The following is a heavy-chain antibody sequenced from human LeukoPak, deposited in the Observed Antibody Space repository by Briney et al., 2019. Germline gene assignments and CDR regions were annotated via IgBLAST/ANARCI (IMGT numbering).Heavy chain of an antibody. CDR3: ARVPYSSGWYYYYYGMDV. V-gene: IGHV1-8*01. Sequence: ASVKVSCKASGYTFTSYDINWVRQATRQGLEWMGWMNPNSGNTGYAQKFQGRVTMTRNTSISTAYMELSSLRSEDTAVYYCARVPYSSGWYYYYYGMDVWGQGTTVTVSS. CDR1: GYTFTSYD. D-gene: IGHD6-19*01. J-gene: IGHJ6*02. CDR2: MNPNSGNT.